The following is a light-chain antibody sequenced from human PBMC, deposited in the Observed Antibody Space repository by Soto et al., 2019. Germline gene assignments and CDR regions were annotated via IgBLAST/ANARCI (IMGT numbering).Light chain of an antibody. V-gene: IGKV1-5*03. J-gene: IGKJ1*01. CDR1: QSIYTW. CDR3: QQYNVTGA. CDR2: KAS. Sequence: DFQMTQSPSTLSASVGDRVTITCRASQSIYTWLVWYQQKPGKAPKLLIYKASNLESGVPSRFSASGSGTEFTLTITSLQPEDFATYYCQQYNVTGAFGQGTKVEIK.